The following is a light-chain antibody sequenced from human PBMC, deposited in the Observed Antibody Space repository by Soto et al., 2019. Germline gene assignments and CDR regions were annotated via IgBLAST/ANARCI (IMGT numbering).Light chain of an antibody. Sequence: QSVLTQPASVSGSPGQSITISCTGSSSDVGAYNFVSWYQHHPGKVPKLIIYDVSNRPSGVSNRFSGSKSDNTASLTISGLQAEDEADYFCSSYSSSSTLYVFGTGTKVTVL. CDR1: SSDVGAYNF. CDR3: SSYSSSSTLYV. J-gene: IGLJ1*01. CDR2: DVS. V-gene: IGLV2-14*03.